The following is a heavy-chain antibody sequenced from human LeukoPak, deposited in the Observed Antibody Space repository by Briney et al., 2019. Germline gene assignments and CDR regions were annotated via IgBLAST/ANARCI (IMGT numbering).Heavy chain of an antibody. Sequence: GGSLRLSCAASGFTVSSNYMSWVRQAPGKGLEWVSVIYSGGSTYYADSVKGRFTISRDNSKNTLYLQMNSLRAEDTAVYYCARKKAVSRVDVWGQGTTVTVSS. CDR3: ARKKAVSRVDV. CDR2: IYSGGST. CDR1: GFTVSSNY. V-gene: IGHV3-66*01. J-gene: IGHJ6*02.